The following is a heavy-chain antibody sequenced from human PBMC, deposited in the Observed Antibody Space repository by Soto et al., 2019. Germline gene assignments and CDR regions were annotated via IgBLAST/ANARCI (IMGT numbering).Heavy chain of an antibody. CDR2: ISSSSSTI. V-gene: IGHV3-48*01. CDR3: ARVTYSGSCMDV. Sequence: EVQLVESGGGLVQPGGSLRLSCVASGLTFSNYNMNWVRQAPGKGLEWVSYISSSSSTINHADSVKGRFTISRDNAKNSLFLQMNTLRAEDTAVYFCARVTYSGSCMDVWGQGTTVTISS. J-gene: IGHJ6*02. D-gene: IGHD6-13*01. CDR1: GLTFSNYN.